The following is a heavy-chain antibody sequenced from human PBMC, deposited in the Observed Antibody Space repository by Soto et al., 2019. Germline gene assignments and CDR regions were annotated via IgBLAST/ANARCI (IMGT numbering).Heavy chain of an antibody. CDR1: GFTFSSYS. CDR2: MSSSSSYI. CDR3: ARDLYSSSARYFDY. D-gene: IGHD6-6*01. V-gene: IGHV3-21*01. J-gene: IGHJ4*02. Sequence: EVQLVESGGGLVKPGGSLRLSCEASGFTFSSYSMNWARQAQGKGLEWVSSMSSSSSYIYYADSVKGRFTISRDNAKNSLYLQMNSLRAEDTAVYYCARDLYSSSARYFDYWGQGTLVTVSS.